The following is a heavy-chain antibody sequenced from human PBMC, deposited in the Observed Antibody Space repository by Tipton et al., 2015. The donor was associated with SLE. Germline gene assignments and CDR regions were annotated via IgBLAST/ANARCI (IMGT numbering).Heavy chain of an antibody. J-gene: IGHJ3*02. V-gene: IGHV4-59*11. Sequence: TLSLTCTVSGGSISSHYWSWIRQPPGKGLEWIGYIYYSVSTNYNPSLKSRFTISVDTSKNQFSLKLSSVTAADTAVYYCARDAHYDYVWGSAFDAFDIWGQGTMVTVSS. CDR2: IYYSVST. CDR3: ARDAHYDYVWGSAFDAFDI. D-gene: IGHD3-16*01. CDR1: GGSISSHY.